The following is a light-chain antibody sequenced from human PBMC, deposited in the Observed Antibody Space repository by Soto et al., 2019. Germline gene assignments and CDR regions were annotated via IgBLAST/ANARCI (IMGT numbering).Light chain of an antibody. CDR3: SSYTSSSTHVV. V-gene: IGLV2-14*01. CDR1: SSDVGGYNY. J-gene: IGLJ2*01. Sequence: QSVLTQPASVSGSPGQSITISCTGTSSDVGGYNYVSWYHQHPGKAPKLMIYEVSNRPSGVSNRFSGSKSGNTASLTISGLQAEDGADYYCSSYTSSSTHVVFGGGTQLTVL. CDR2: EVS.